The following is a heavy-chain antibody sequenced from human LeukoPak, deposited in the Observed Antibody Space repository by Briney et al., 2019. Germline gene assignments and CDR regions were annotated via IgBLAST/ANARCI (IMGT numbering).Heavy chain of an antibody. J-gene: IGHJ6*02. V-gene: IGHV3-21*01. CDR1: GFTFTTYS. Sequence: GGSLRLSCAASGFTFTTYSMNWVRQAPGKGLEWVSAISSSSSYIYYADSVKGRFTISRDNAKNSLYLQVNSLGAEDAAVYYCARGLWTAHYYYYYGMDVWGQGTTVTVSS. CDR3: ARGLWTAHYYYYYGMDV. CDR2: ISSSSSYI. D-gene: IGHD3/OR15-3a*01.